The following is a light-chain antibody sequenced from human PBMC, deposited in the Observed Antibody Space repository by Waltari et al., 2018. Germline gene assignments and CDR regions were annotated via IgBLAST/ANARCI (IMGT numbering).Light chain of an antibody. J-gene: IGLJ3*02. Sequence: QSALTQPRSVSGSPGQSVTISCTGNSSDVGGYNYVSWYQHHPGKAPKLIIYDVTKRPSGVPDRFSASKSDNTASLTISGLQAEDEADYYCCSYAGSITFWVFGGGTKLTVL. V-gene: IGLV2-11*01. CDR2: DVT. CDR1: SSDVGGYNY. CDR3: CSYAGSITFWV.